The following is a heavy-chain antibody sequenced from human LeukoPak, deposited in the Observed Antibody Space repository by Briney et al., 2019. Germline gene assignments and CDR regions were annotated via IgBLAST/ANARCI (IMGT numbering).Heavy chain of an antibody. CDR2: INPSGGST. CDR1: GYTFTSYY. Sequence: ASVKVSCKASGYTFTSYYMHWVRQAPGQGLEWMGIINPSGGSTSYAQKFQGRVTMTTDTSTSTAYMELRSLRSDDTAVYYCARSPSYYDFWSAPPSPMDVWGKGTTVTVSS. V-gene: IGHV1-46*01. D-gene: IGHD3-3*01. J-gene: IGHJ6*03. CDR3: ARSPSYYDFWSAPPSPMDV.